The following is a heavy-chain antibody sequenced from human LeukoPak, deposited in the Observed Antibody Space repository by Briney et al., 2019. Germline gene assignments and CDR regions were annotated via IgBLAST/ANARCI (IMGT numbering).Heavy chain of an antibody. J-gene: IGHJ4*02. CDR3: ANRGSSISLR. V-gene: IGHV3-7*03. CDR1: GFTFRSYW. D-gene: IGHD6-6*01. Sequence: GGSLRLSCAASGFTFRSYWMSWVRQAPGKGLEWVANIRQDGSEKYYVDSVKGRFSISRDNSKNTLYLQMNSLRAEDTAVYYCANRGSSISLRWGQGTLVTVSS. CDR2: IRQDGSEK.